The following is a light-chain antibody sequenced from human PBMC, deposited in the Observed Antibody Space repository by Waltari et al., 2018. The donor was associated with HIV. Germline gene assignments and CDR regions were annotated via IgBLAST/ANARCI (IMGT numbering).Light chain of an antibody. Sequence: SFELTQSPSVSVSPGQSATITCSGEDLGNKYTSWYQQKSGQSPLLIIDQDSRRPSRIPERFSGSNSGNTATLTISGTQPLDEADYYCQTWDSNTVLFGTGTKVTVL. V-gene: IGLV3-1*01. CDR1: DLGNKY. CDR3: QTWDSNTVL. CDR2: QDS. J-gene: IGLJ1*01.